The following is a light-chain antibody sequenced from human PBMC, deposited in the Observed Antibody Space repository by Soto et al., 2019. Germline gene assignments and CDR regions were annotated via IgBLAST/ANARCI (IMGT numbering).Light chain of an antibody. CDR1: SSDVGGYNF. V-gene: IGLV2-14*03. Sequence: QSVLTQPASVSGSPGQSITISCTGNSSDVGGYNFVSWYQQRPGKAPKLMIYEVSNRPSGVSNRFSGSKSGNTASLTISGLQVEDEADYYCSSCRGITALVFGGGTKLTVL. CDR3: SSCRGITALV. J-gene: IGLJ3*02. CDR2: EVS.